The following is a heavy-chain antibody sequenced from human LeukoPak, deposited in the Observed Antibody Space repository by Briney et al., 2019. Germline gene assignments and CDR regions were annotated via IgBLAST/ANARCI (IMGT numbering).Heavy chain of an antibody. CDR1: GGSIGSGGYY. V-gene: IGHV4-31*03. CDR3: ARVDFGSKRHYYFDY. D-gene: IGHD5/OR15-5a*01. J-gene: IGHJ4*02. Sequence: SETLSLTCTVSGGSIGSGGYYWSWIRQHPGKGLEWIGYIYYSGSTYYNPSLKSRVTISVDTSKNQFSLKLSSVTAADTAVYYCARVDFGSKRHYYFDYWGQGTLVTVSS. CDR2: IYYSGST.